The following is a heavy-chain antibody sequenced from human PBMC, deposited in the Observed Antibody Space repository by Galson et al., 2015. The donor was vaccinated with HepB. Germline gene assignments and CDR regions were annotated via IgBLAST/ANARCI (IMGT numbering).Heavy chain of an antibody. J-gene: IGHJ5*02. CDR1: GYTFTSYY. CDR2: INPSGGST. CDR3: AVHDYFNYRFDP. D-gene: IGHD4-11*01. Sequence: SVKVSCKASGYTFTSYYIHWVRQAPGQGLEWMGIINPSGGSTSYAQNFQGRATLTRDTSTSTVSMELNSLRSEDTAVYYCAVHDYFNYRFDPWGQGTLVTVSS. V-gene: IGHV1-46*03.